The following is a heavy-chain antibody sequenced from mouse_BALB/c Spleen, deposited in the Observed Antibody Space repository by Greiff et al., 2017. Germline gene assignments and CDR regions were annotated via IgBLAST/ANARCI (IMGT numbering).Heavy chain of an antibody. J-gene: IGHJ2*01. V-gene: IGHV1S81*02. CDR3: TRSLLRLPYFDY. CDR2: INPSNGGT. CDR1: GYTFTSYY. D-gene: IGHD1-2*01. Sequence: VQLQQPGAELVKPGASVKLSCKASGYTFTSYYMYWVKQRPGQGLEWIGGINPSNGGTNFNEKFKSKATLTVDKSSSTAYMQLSSLTSEDSAVYYCTRSLLRLPYFDYWGQGTTLTVSS.